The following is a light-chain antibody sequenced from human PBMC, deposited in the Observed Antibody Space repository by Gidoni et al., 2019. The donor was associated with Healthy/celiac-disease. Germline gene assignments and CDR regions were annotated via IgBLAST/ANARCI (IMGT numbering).Light chain of an antibody. V-gene: IGKV1-39*01. Sequence: DIQMTQSPSSLSASVGDRVTITCRASQSISSFLKWYQQKTGKAPKLLIYAAASLQSGVPSRCSGSGSGTDFTLTISSLQPEEFATYYWQQSYSTPLYTFGQGTKLEIK. CDR2: AAA. CDR1: QSISSF. J-gene: IGKJ2*01. CDR3: QQSYSTPLYT.